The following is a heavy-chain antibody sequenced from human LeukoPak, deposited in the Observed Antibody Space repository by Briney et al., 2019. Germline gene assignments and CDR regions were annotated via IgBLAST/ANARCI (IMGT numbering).Heavy chain of an antibody. CDR2: ISGSVGTI. V-gene: IGHV3-23*01. CDR3: AKDLSGYGPYWYFDL. Sequence: GGSLRLSCAASGFTFSRCGMSWVRQAPGKGLEWVSSISGSVGTIYYADSVKGRFTISRDNSKNTLYLQMNNLRAEDSAVYYCAKDLSGYGPYWYFDLWGRGTLVTVSS. J-gene: IGHJ2*01. D-gene: IGHD6-25*01. CDR1: GFTFSRCG.